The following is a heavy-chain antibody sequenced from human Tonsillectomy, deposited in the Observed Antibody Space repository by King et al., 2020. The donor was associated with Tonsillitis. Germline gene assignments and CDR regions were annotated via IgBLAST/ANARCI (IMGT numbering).Heavy chain of an antibody. CDR1: GFTFSAYY. V-gene: IGHV1-46*01. J-gene: IGHJ5*02. CDR3: ARDNSDKTFDMLWWWFDP. Sequence: QLVQSGAEAKKPGASVKISCKASGFTFSAYYMHWVRQAPGQGLEWMGIIDPSGTYTRYAQKYQGRITMTRDTSTSTVFMELSSLRFEDTAVYYCARDNSDKTFDMLWWWFDPWGQGTQVTVSA. CDR2: IDPSGTYT. D-gene: IGHD2-8*01.